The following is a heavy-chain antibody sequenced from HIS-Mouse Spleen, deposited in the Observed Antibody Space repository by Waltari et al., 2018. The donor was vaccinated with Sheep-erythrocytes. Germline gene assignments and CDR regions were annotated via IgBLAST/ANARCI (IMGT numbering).Heavy chain of an antibody. D-gene: IGHD1-7*01. J-gene: IGHJ4*02. CDR2: ISGSGGST. CDR3: AKDRRELLDY. Sequence: WVSAISGSGGSTYYADSVKGRFTISRDNSKNTLYLQMNSLRAEDTAVYYCAKDRRELLDYWGQGTLVTVSS. V-gene: IGHV3-23*01.